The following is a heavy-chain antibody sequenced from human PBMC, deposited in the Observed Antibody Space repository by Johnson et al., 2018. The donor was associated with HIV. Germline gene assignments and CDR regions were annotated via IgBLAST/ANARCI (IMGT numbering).Heavy chain of an antibody. CDR1: GFTFSSHD. Sequence: QMLLVESGGGVVQPGRSLRVSCGASGFTFSSHDMHWVRQAPGKGLEWVAVISYDGSNQYCADSVKGRFTISRDNSNKTVYLQMHSLGPEDTAVYYCAKPPSMGADAFDIWGQVTMVAVSS. J-gene: IGHJ3*02. CDR3: AKPPSMGADAFDI. D-gene: IGHD3-16*01. V-gene: IGHV3-30*18. CDR2: ISYDGSNQ.